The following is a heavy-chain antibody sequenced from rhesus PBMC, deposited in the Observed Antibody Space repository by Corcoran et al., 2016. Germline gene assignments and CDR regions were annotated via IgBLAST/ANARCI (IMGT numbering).Heavy chain of an antibody. Sequence: QVQLQESGPGLVKPSETLSFTCAASGAPISSYWWSRTCQHHGKGLEWIGEINGNSGNSYYNPSIKSRVTISKDASKNQFSLKLSSVTAADTAVYYCARSGYGSGGVYWGQGVLVTVSS. V-gene: IGHV4-80*01. J-gene: IGHJ4*01. D-gene: IGHD4-4*01. CDR1: GAPISSYW. CDR2: INGNSGNS. CDR3: ARSGYGSGGVY.